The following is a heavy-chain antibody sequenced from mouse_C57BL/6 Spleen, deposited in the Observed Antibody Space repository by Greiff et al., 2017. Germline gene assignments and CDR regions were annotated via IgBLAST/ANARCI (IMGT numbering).Heavy chain of an antibody. CDR3: ARETAQATPYYFDY. CDR2: IDPSDSYT. J-gene: IGHJ2*01. CDR1: GYTFTSYW. Sequence: QVHVKQPGAELVMPGASVKLSCKASGYTFTSYWMPWVKQRPGQGLEWIGEIDPSDSYTNYNQKFKGKSTLTVDKSSSTAYMQLSSLTSEDSAVYYCARETAQATPYYFDYWGQGTTLTVSS. D-gene: IGHD3-2*02. V-gene: IGHV1-69*01.